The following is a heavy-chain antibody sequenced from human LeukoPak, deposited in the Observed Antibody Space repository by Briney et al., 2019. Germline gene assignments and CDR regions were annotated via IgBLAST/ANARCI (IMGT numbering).Heavy chain of an antibody. CDR2: ISAYNGNT. CDR1: GYTFTSYG. J-gene: IGHJ4*02. V-gene: IGHV1-18*01. D-gene: IGHD6-13*01. Sequence: ASVKVSCKASGYTFTSYGISWVRQAPGQGLEWMGWISAYNGNTNYVQKLQGRVTMTTDTSTSTAYMELRSLKSDDTAVYYCAREGSSWYEFGYWGQGTLVTVSS. CDR3: AREGSSWYEFGY.